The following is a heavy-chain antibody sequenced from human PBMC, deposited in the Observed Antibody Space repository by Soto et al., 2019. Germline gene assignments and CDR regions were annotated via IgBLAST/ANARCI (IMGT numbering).Heavy chain of an antibody. J-gene: IGHJ4*02. V-gene: IGHV4-59*07. D-gene: IGHD3-16*01. CDR1: GGSISSYD. CDR2: IYYSGST. Sequence: SDTPSLTCTVSGGSISSYDGSWIRQPPGKGLEWIGYIYYSGSTNYNPSLKSRVTISVDTSKNQFSLKLSSVTAADTAVYYCARGESWGIDYWGQGTLVTVSS. CDR3: ARGESWGIDY.